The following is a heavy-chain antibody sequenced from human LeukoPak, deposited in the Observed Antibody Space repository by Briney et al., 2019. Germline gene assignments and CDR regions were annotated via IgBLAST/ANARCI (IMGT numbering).Heavy chain of an antibody. J-gene: IGHJ3*02. CDR3: ARGGLWFGESLGAFDI. CDR2: IGTAGDT. V-gene: IGHV3-13*01. CDR1: GFIFSRYD. Sequence: GGSLRLSCAASGFIFSRYDMHWVRQATGKGLEWVSAIGTAGDTYYPGSVKGRFTISRENAKNSLYLQMNSLRAGDTAVYYCARGGLWFGESLGAFDIWGQGTMVTVSS. D-gene: IGHD3-10*01.